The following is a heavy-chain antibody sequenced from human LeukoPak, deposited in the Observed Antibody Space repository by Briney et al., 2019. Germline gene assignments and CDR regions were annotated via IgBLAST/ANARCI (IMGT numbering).Heavy chain of an antibody. CDR3: ARDLEDYNNYGEMAI. CDR2: ISGSGGTT. J-gene: IGHJ4*02. D-gene: IGHD4-11*01. CDR1: GFTFSSYA. V-gene: IGHV3-23*01. Sequence: GGSLRLSCAASGFTFSSYAMSWVRQAPGKGLEWVSVISGSGGTTYYADSVKGRFTISRDNAKNSLYLQMNSLRAEDTAVYFCARDLEDYNNYGEMAIWGQGTLVTVSS.